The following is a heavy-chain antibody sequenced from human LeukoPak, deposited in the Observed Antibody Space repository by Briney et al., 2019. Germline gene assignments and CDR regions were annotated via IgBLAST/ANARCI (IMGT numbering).Heavy chain of an antibody. Sequence: ASVTVSYKASGYSFSTHWMHWVRQAPGQGLEGMGIINPSGGFTSYAQKLQGRVTVTRDMSTSTVYMELSNLRSEDTAVYYCARDQSGEWELLSGWWFDPWGQGTLVTVSS. J-gene: IGHJ5*02. CDR1: GYSFSTHW. V-gene: IGHV1-46*01. D-gene: IGHD1-26*01. CDR3: ARDQSGEWELLSGWWFDP. CDR2: INPSGGFT.